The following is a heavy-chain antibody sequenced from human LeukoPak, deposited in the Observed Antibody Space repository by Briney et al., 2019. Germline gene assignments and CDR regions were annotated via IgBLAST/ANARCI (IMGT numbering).Heavy chain of an antibody. D-gene: IGHD2-2*01. Sequence: GGSLRLSCAASGFTFSIYSMNWIRQAPGKGLEWVSSISSSSSYIYYADSVKGRFTISRDNAKNSLYLQMNSLRAEDTAVYYCASGIVVVPAASDYWGQGTLVTVSS. CDR3: ASGIVVVPAASDY. CDR1: GFTFSIYS. V-gene: IGHV3-21*01. CDR2: ISSSSSYI. J-gene: IGHJ4*02.